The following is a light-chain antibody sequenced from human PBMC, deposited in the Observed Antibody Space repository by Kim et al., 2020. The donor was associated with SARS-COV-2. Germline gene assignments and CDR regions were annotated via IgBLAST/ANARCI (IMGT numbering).Light chain of an antibody. V-gene: IGLV3-1*01. CDR3: QAWDSSSHVV. J-gene: IGLJ2*01. CDR1: KLGDKY. CDR2: QDS. Sequence: SYELTQPPSVSVSPGQTASITCSGDKLGDKYGCWYQQKPGQSPVLVIYQDSKRPSGIPERFSGSNSGNTATLTISGTQAMDEADYYCQAWDSSSHVVFGGGTKVTVL.